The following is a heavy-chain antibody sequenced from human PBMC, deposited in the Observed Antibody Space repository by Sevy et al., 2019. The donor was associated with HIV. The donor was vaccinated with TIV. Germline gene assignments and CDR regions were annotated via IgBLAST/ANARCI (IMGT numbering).Heavy chain of an antibody. CDR3: ARDGRWFGELSVLGDYYGMDV. Sequence: GGSLRLSCAASGFTFSSYAMHWVRQAPGKGLEWVAVISYDGSNKYYADSGKGRFTIPRDNSKNTLYLQMNSLRAGDTALYYCARDGRWFGELSVLGDYYGMDVWGQGTTVTVSS. CDR1: GFTFSSYA. CDR2: ISYDGSNK. V-gene: IGHV3-30-3*01. J-gene: IGHJ6*02. D-gene: IGHD3-10*01.